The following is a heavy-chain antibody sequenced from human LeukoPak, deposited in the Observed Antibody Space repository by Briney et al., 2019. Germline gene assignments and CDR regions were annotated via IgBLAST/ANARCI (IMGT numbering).Heavy chain of an antibody. CDR1: GFTFSNAW. J-gene: IGHJ4*02. CDR2: IKSKTDGGTT. D-gene: IGHD6-13*01. V-gene: IGHV3-15*01. CDR3: ATSAAGPSYFDY. Sequence: GGSLRLSCAASGFTFSNAWMSWVRQAPGKGLEWVGRIKSKTDGGTTDYAAPVKGRFTISRDDSKNTLYLQMNSLKTEDTAVYYCATSAAGPSYFDYWDQGTLVTVSS.